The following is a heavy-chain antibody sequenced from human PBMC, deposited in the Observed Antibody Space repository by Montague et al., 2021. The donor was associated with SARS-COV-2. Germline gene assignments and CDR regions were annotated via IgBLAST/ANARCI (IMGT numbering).Heavy chain of an antibody. CDR2: ISSSGSTI. CDR3: ARVLVVTYYGMDV. Sequence: SLRLSCAASGFTFSSYETNWVRQAPGKGLEWVSYISSSGSTIYYADSVKGRFTISRGNAKHSLYLQMNSLRAEDTAVYYCARVLVVTYYGMDVWGQGTTVTFSS. CDR1: GFTFSSYE. D-gene: IGHD3-22*01. V-gene: IGHV3-48*03. J-gene: IGHJ6*02.